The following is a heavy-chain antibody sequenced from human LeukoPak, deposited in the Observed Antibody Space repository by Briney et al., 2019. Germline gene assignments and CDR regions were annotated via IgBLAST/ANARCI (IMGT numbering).Heavy chain of an antibody. CDR1: VYTFTVSY. CDR3: ARASYNDY. CDR2: INPNSGGT. D-gene: IGHD1-1*01. V-gene: IGHV1-2*02. Sequence: ASVTVSCKASVYTFTVSYMHWVRQAPGQGLEWMGWINPNSGGTNYAQNFQGRVTMTRDTSISTAYMELSSLRSDDTAVYYCARASYNDYWGQGTLVTVSS. J-gene: IGHJ4*02.